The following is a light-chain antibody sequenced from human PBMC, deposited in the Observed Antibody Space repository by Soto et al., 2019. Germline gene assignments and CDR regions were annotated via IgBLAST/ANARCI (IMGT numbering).Light chain of an antibody. CDR2: AAS. V-gene: IGKV1-6*01. Sequence: AIQMTQSPSSLSSSLGDRVTIPCRASQDIRNDLGWYQQKPGKAPKLLIYAASSLQSGVPSRFSGSGSGTDFTLTISSLQPEDFATYYCQQYNKWPLTFGQGTKVDI. CDR1: QDIRND. CDR3: QQYNKWPLT. J-gene: IGKJ1*01.